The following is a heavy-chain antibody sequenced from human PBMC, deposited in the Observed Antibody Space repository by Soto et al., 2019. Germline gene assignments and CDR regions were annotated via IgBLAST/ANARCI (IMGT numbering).Heavy chain of an antibody. Sequence: ASVKVSCKASGYTFTGYYMHWVRQAPGQGLEWMGWINPNSGGTNYAQEFQGRVTMTRDTSISTAYMELSRLRSDDTAVYYCARSRITMIAVVPPFDYWGQGTLVTVSS. CDR1: GYTFTGYY. CDR2: INPNSGGT. V-gene: IGHV1-2*02. J-gene: IGHJ4*02. D-gene: IGHD3-22*01. CDR3: ARSRITMIAVVPPFDY.